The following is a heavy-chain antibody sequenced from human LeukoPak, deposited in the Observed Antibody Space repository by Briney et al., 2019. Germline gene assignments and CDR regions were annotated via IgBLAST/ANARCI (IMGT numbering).Heavy chain of an antibody. D-gene: IGHD1-26*01. CDR1: GYTLTELS. Sequence: ASVKVSCKVSGYTLTELSMHWVRQAPGKGLEWMGGFDPEDGETIYAQKFQGRVTMTEDTSTDTAYMELSSLRSEDTAVYYCATDWPLPRWEGAFDIWGQGTMATVSS. CDR3: ATDWPLPRWEGAFDI. V-gene: IGHV1-24*01. CDR2: FDPEDGET. J-gene: IGHJ3*02.